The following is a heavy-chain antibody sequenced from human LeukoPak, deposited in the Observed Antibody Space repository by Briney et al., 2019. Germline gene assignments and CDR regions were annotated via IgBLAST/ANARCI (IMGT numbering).Heavy chain of an antibody. J-gene: IGHJ4*02. CDR3: ARHFGT. D-gene: IGHD3/OR15-3a*01. CDR2: IYYSGST. Sequence: PGGSLRLSCAASGFTFSSYSMNWVRQPPGKGLEWIGSIYYSGSTYYNPSLKSRVTISVDTSKNQFSLKLRSVTAADTAVYYCARHFGTWGQGTLVTVSS. CDR1: GFTFSSYSMN. V-gene: IGHV4-39*01.